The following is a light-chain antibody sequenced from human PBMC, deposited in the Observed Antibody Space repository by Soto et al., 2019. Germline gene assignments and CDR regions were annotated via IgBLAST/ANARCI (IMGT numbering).Light chain of an antibody. Sequence: QSVLTQPPSASGTPGQRVTISCSGRTSNIGRNSVFWYQHLPGRAPKLLTYDSDRFSVSRSGTSASLAIGGLQSEDEADYYCASWDDSLISFVFGGGTKLTVL. CDR3: ASWDDSLISFV. V-gene: IGLV1-47*01. CDR1: TSNIGRNS. J-gene: IGLJ2*01.